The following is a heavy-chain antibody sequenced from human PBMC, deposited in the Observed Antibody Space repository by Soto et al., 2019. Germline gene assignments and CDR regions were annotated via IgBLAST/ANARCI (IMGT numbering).Heavy chain of an antibody. J-gene: IGHJ6*02. CDR1: GGTFSSYA. CDR2: IIPIFGTE. Sequence: SVKVSCKASGGTFSSYAISWVRQAPGQGLEWMGGIIPIFGTENYAQKFQGRVTITADESTSQDYMELSSLRSEDTAVYYCARGDIVVVVAAVGRNYYGMYXWGQGTTVTVS. D-gene: IGHD2-15*01. V-gene: IGHV1-69*13. CDR3: ARGDIVVVVAAVGRNYYGMYX.